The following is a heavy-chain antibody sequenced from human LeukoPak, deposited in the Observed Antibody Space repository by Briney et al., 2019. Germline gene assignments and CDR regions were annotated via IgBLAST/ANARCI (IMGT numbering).Heavy chain of an antibody. D-gene: IGHD5-12*01. CDR1: GYTFTSYG. CDR3: ARTSSDVDIVATIGPNWFDP. J-gene: IGHJ5*02. CDR2: ISAYNGNT. Sequence: ASVKVSCKASGYTFTSYGISWVRQAPGQGLEWMGWISAYNGNTNYAQKLQGRVTMTTDTATSTAYMELRSLRSYDTAVYYCARTSSDVDIVATIGPNWFDPWGQGTLVTVSS. V-gene: IGHV1-18*01.